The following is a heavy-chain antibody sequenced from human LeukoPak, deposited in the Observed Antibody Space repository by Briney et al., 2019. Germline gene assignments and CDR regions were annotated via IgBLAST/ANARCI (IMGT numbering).Heavy chain of an antibody. CDR1: GFTFSSY. CDR3: ARDRLLEDRDYSYYYYMDV. J-gene: IGHJ6*03. V-gene: IGHV3-21*01. Sequence: GGSLRLSCATSGFTFSSYMNWVRQAPGKGLEWVSSISSSSSDIYYADSVKGRFTISRDNAKNSLYLQMNSLRAEDTAVYHCARDRLLEDRDYSYYYYMDVWGKGTTVTVSS. CDR2: ISSSSSDI. D-gene: IGHD1-1*01.